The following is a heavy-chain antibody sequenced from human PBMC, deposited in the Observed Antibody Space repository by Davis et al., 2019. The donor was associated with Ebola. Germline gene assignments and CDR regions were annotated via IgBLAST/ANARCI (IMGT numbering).Heavy chain of an antibody. CDR1: GFTFSSYE. D-gene: IGHD2-21*01. V-gene: IGHV3-48*03. CDR2: IDSSGCFV. J-gene: IGHJ4*02. CDR3: AKERTYCGGDCLDY. Sequence: PGGSLRLSCVASGFTFSSYEMNWVRQAPGKGLEWVSYIDSSGCFVHYADSMRGRFTISRDNAKNSLYLQMNRLRVEDTALYYCAKERTYCGGDCLDYWSQGTLVTVSS.